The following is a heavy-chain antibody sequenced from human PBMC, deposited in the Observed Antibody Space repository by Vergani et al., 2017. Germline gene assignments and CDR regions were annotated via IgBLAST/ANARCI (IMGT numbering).Heavy chain of an antibody. V-gene: IGHV4-31*03. Sequence: QVQLQESGPGLVKPSQTLSLTCTVSGGSISSGGYYWSWIRQHPGKGLEWIGYIYYSGSTYYNPSLKSRVTISVDTSKNQFSLKLSSVTAADTAVYYCARTKEQDYWSSTSCYQVWFDPWGQGTLVTVSS. D-gene: IGHD2-2*01. CDR2: IYYSGST. J-gene: IGHJ5*02. CDR3: ARTKEQDYWSSTSCYQVWFDP. CDR1: GGSISSGGYY.